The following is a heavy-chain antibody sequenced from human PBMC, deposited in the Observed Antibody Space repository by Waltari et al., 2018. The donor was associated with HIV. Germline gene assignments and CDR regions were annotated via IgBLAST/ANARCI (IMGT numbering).Heavy chain of an antibody. D-gene: IGHD4-17*01. V-gene: IGHV3-33*01. CDR2: IWYDGSNK. J-gene: IGHJ6*03. CDR1: GFTFSSYG. Sequence: QVQLVESGGGVVQPGRSLRLSCAASGFTFSSYGMHWVRQAPGKGLESVAVIWYDGSNKYYADSVKGRFTISRDNSKNTLYLQMNSLRAEDTAVFYCARARGAVTQETSYYYMDVWGKGTTVTVSS. CDR3: ARARGAVTQETSYYYMDV.